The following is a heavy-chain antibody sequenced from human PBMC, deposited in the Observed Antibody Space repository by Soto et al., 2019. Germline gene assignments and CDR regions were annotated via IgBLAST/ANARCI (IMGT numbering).Heavy chain of an antibody. V-gene: IGHV3-53*01. Sequence: PGGSLRLSCAASGFTVSSNYMSWVRQAPGKWLEWVSVIYSGGSTYYADSVKGRFTISRDNSKNTLYLQMNSLRAEDTAVYYCARGVGRITIFGVVRNYYGMDVWGQGXTVTVS. CDR1: GFTVSSNY. CDR2: IYSGGST. J-gene: IGHJ6*02. CDR3: ARGVGRITIFGVVRNYYGMDV. D-gene: IGHD3-3*01.